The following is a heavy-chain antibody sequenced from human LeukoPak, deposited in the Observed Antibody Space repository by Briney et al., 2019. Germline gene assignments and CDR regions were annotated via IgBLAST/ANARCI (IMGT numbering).Heavy chain of an antibody. J-gene: IGHJ5*02. Sequence: ASVKVSCKPSGYTFTSYGISWVRQAPGQGLEWMRWISAYNGNTNYAQKLQGRVTMTTDTSTSTAYMELRSLRSDDTAVYYCARVVGGSYYRWFDPWGQGTLVTVSS. V-gene: IGHV1-18*01. D-gene: IGHD1-26*01. CDR3: ARVVGGSYYRWFDP. CDR2: ISAYNGNT. CDR1: GYTFTSYG.